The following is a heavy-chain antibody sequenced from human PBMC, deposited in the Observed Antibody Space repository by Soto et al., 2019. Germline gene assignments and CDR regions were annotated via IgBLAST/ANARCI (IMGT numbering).Heavy chain of an antibody. CDR2: ISSTTNYI. Sequence: LRLSCAASGFTFTRYSMNWVRQAPGKGLEWVSSISSTTNYIYYGDSMKGRFTISRDNGKNSLYLEIHSLRAEDTAVYYCARESEDLTSNFDNWGQGTLVTVSS. V-gene: IGHV3-21*06. CDR1: GFTFTRYS. J-gene: IGHJ4*02. CDR3: ARESEDLTSNFDN.